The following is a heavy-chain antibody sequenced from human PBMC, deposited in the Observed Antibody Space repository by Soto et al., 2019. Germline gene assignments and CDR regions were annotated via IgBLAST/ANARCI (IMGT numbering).Heavy chain of an antibody. J-gene: IGHJ4*02. V-gene: IGHV3-74*01. CDR1: GFTFSHYW. D-gene: IGHD2-8*02. Sequence: EVQLVESGGGLVQPGGSLRLSCAASGFTFSHYWMYWVRQAPGKGLVCVSRISSDGSYASYADSVKGRFTISRDSAKSTLYLQMNSLRAEDTGVYYCARALDSLVPTDYWGQGTLVTVSS. CDR2: ISSDGSYA. CDR3: ARALDSLVPTDY.